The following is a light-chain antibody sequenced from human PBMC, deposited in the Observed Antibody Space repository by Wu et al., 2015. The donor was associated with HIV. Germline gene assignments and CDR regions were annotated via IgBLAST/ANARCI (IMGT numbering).Light chain of an antibody. V-gene: IGKV3-11*01. CDR1: ESVSTF. Sequence: EIVLTQSPATLSLSPGERATLSCRASESVSTFLAWFQQKPGQAPRLLIYDASNRATGISARFSGSGSGTDFTLTINSLEPEDFAVYYCQHRFNWPLIFGQGHDWRLN. CDR3: QHRFNWPLI. J-gene: IGKJ5*01. CDR2: DAS.